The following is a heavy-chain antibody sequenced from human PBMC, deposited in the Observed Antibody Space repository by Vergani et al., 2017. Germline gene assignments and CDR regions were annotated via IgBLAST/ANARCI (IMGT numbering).Heavy chain of an antibody. CDR3: ARGADILTGYYSGGDFDY. V-gene: IGHV4-59*01. Sequence: QVQLQESGPGLVKPSETLSLTCPVSGGSISSYYWSWIRQPPGKGLEWIGYIYYSGSTNYNPSLKSRVTISVDTSKNQFSLKLSSVTAADTAVYYCARGADILTGYYSGGDFDYWGQGTLVTVSS. CDR1: GGSISSYY. D-gene: IGHD3-9*01. CDR2: IYYSGST. J-gene: IGHJ4*02.